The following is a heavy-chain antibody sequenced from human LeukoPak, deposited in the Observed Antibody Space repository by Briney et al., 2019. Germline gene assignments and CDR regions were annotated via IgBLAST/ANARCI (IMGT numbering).Heavy chain of an antibody. CDR3: ARYAEQSGAFDI. V-gene: IGHV3-30*04. CDR2: ISYDGSNK. J-gene: IGHJ3*02. Sequence: GRSLRLFCAASGFTFSSYAMLWVRQAPGKGLEGVAVISYDGSNKYYADSVKGRFTISRDNSKNTLYLQMNSLRAEDTAVYYCARYAEQSGAFDIWGQGTMVTVSS. D-gene: IGHD3-10*01. CDR1: GFTFSSYA.